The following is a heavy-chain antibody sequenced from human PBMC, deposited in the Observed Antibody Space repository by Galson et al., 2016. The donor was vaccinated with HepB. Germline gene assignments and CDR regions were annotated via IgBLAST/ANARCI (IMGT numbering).Heavy chain of an antibody. V-gene: IGHV3-7*04. CDR1: EFSFSDYW. CDR2: IKQDGSQK. J-gene: IGHJ5*02. Sequence: SLRLSCAASEFSFSDYWMSWVRQAPGKGLEWVANIKQDGSQKWYVDSVMGRFTISRDNAEKSLYLKMNSLRDEDTAVYYCVRERFGRAPKGAVFDPWGQGTLVTVSS. D-gene: IGHD3-10*01. CDR3: VRERFGRAPKGAVFDP.